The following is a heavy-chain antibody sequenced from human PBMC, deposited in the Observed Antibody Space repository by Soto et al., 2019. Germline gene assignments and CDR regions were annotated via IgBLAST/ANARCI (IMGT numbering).Heavy chain of an antibody. CDR2: IWYDGSNK. Sequence: GESLKISCAASGFTFSSYGMHWVRQAPGKGLEWVAVIWYDGSNKYYADSVKGRFTISRDNSKNTLYLQMNSLRAEDTAVYYCAREGPQYYFDYWGQGTLVTVSS. V-gene: IGHV3-33*01. CDR3: AREGPQYYFDY. J-gene: IGHJ4*02. CDR1: GFTFSSYG.